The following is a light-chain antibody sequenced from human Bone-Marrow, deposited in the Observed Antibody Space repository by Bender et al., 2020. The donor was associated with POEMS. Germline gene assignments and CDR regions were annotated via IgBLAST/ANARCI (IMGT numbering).Light chain of an antibody. CDR2: QGA. CDR1: KLGDKN. J-gene: IGLJ1*01. CDR3: SSYAGSSTLL. V-gene: IGLV3-1*01. Sequence: SYDLTQPSSVSVSPGQTASITCSGEKLGDKNACWYQQKPGQSPMLVIYQGAKRPSGIPERFSGSISGNTASLTISGLQAEDEADYYCSSYAGSSTLLFGTATKVTVL.